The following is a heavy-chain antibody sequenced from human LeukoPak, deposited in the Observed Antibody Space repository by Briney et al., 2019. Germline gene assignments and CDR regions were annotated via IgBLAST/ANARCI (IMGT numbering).Heavy chain of an antibody. V-gene: IGHV3-43D*03. J-gene: IGHJ3*02. CDR1: GFTFDDYA. CDR2: ISWDGGST. CDR3: AKDIGQITMVRGVRYSGAFDI. Sequence: GGSLRLSCAASGFTFDDYAMHWVRQAPGKGLEWVSLISWDGGSTYYADSVKGRFTISRDNSKNSLYLQMNSLRAEDTALYYCAKDIGQITMVRGVRYSGAFDIWGQGTMVTVSS. D-gene: IGHD3-10*01.